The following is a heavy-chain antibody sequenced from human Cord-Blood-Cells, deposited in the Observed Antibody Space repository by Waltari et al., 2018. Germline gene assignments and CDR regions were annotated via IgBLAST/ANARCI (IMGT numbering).Heavy chain of an antibody. D-gene: IGHD7-27*01. CDR2: IIPIFGTA. V-gene: IGHV1-69*01. J-gene: IGHJ4*02. CDR1: GGTFRSYA. Sequence: QVQLVQSGAEVKKPGSSVKVSCKASGGTFRSYAISRVRQAPGQGLEWMGGIIPIFGTANYAQKFQGRVTITADESTSTAYMELSSLRSEDTAVYYCARAPLTGDREGLFDYWGQGTLVTVSS. CDR3: ARAPLTGDREGLFDY.